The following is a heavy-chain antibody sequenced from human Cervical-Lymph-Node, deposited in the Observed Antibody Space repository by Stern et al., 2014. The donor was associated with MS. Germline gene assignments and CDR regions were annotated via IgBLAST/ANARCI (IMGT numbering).Heavy chain of an antibody. Sequence: QMQLVESGGGVVQPGRSLRLSCAASGFTFSSFAMHWVRQAPGKGLEWVALISYDGSYKYYADSVKGRFTISRDNSKNTLYLQMNSLRAEDTAVYYCARDPITMKVLVKTPYFQRWGQGTLVTVSS. D-gene: IGHD3-22*01. CDR3: ARDPITMKVLVKTPYFQR. J-gene: IGHJ1*01. CDR1: GFTFSSFA. CDR2: ISYDGSYK. V-gene: IGHV3-30*04.